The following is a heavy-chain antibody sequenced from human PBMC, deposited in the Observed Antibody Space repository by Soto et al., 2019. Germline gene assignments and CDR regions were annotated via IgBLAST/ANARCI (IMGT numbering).Heavy chain of an antibody. Sequence: LSLTCTVSGASISYGNYSWSWIRQTPGKGLEWIGYINHLETTFYNPSFESRLTLSIDRAKNQFSLNLNSMSAADRAVYFCARGGGSDSFDYWGQGILVPVSS. J-gene: IGHJ4*02. D-gene: IGHD1-26*01. CDR3: ARGGGSDSFDY. CDR2: INHLETT. V-gene: IGHV4-30-2*01. CDR1: GASISYGNYS.